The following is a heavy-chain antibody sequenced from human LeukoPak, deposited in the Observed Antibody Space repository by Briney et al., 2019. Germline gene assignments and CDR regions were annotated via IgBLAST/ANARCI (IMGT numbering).Heavy chain of an antibody. CDR1: GGSFSGYY. V-gene: IGHV4-59*01. CDR2: IYYSGST. J-gene: IGHJ4*02. Sequence: PSETLSLTCAVYGGSFSGYYWSWIRQPPGKGLEWIGYIYYSGSTNYNPSLKSRVTISVDTSKNQFSLTLSSVTAADTAVYYCARGGWNWGTYYFDSWGQGPRVPAPS. D-gene: IGHD1-7*01. CDR3: ARGGWNWGTYYFDS.